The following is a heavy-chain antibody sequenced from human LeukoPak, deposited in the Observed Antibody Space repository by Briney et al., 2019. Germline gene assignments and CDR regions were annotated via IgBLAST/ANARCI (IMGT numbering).Heavy chain of an antibody. CDR1: GGSFSGYY. CDR3: ARGIILYDFWSGYSNRYYYYMDV. D-gene: IGHD3-3*01. CDR2: INHSGST. J-gene: IGHJ6*03. V-gene: IGHV4-34*01. Sequence: SETLSLTCAVYGGSFSGYYWSWIRQPPGKGLEWIGEINHSGSTNYNPSLKSRVTISVDTSKNQFSPKLSSVTAADTAVYYCARGIILYDFWSGYSNRYYYYMDVWGKGTTVTVSS.